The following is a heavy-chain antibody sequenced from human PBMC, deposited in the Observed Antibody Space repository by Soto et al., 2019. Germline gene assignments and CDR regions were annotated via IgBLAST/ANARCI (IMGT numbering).Heavy chain of an antibody. CDR2: IYTSGST. Sequence: LETLSLTCTVSGGSISSYYWSWIRQPSGKGLEWIGRIYTSGSTNYNPSLKSRVTMSVDTSKNQFSLKLSSVTAADTAVYYCARDVSTTDSSSWFRWFDPWGQGTLVTVS. CDR3: ARDVSTTDSSSWFRWFDP. J-gene: IGHJ5*02. D-gene: IGHD6-13*01. V-gene: IGHV4-4*07. CDR1: GGSISSYY.